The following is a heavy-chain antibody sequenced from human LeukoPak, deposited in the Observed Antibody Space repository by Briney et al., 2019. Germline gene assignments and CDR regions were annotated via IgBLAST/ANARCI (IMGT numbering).Heavy chain of an antibody. Sequence: GGSLRLSCAASGFTVSSNYMNWVRQAPGKGLEWVSVIYSGGSTYYADSVKGRFTISRDNSKNTLYLQMNSLRAEDTAVYYCAREAVTRNYFDYWGQGTLVTVSS. CDR1: GFTVSSNY. V-gene: IGHV3-53*01. CDR2: IYSGGST. D-gene: IGHD4-17*01. J-gene: IGHJ4*02. CDR3: AREAVTRNYFDY.